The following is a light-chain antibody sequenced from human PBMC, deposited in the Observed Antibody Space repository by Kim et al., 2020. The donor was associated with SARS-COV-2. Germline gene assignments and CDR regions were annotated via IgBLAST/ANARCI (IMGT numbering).Light chain of an antibody. Sequence: EIVLTQSPGTLSLSPGERATLSCRTRQSVCSHCLAWYQQRPGQATRLLIYSVSTRATGIPDRFSGSGSGTDFTLTISRLEPEDFAVYYCQQYGVAPPYTFGQPTKLEI. CDR2: SVS. CDR1: QSVCSHC. CDR3: QQYGVAPPYT. V-gene: IGKV3-20*01. J-gene: IGKJ2*01.